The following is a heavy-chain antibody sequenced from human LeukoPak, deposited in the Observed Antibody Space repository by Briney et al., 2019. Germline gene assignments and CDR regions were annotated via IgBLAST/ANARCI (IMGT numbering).Heavy chain of an antibody. CDR1: GGSMSPYY. CDR2: IYYNGGT. J-gene: IGHJ4*02. Sequence: SETLSLTCTVSGGSMSPYYWSWIRQPPGKTLEWIGYIYYNGGTNYNPSLKSRVTISVDTSKNQFSLKVTSVTAADTAVYYCARHRSDSSSSSFDYWGQGALVTVSS. V-gene: IGHV4-59*08. CDR3: ARHRSDSSSSSFDY. D-gene: IGHD6-6*01.